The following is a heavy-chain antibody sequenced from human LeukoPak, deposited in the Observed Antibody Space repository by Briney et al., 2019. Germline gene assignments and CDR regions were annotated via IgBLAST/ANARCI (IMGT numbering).Heavy chain of an antibody. V-gene: IGHV3-23*01. CDR2: ISGSGGST. J-gene: IGHJ4*02. D-gene: IGHD3-22*01. Sequence: PGGSLRLSCAASGFTFSSYAMSWVRQAPGKGLEWVSAISGSGGSTYYADSVKGRFTISRDNSKNTLYLQMNSLRAEDTAVYYCARAGPTYYYDSSGYYCPDYWGQGTLVTVSS. CDR1: GFTFSSYA. CDR3: ARAGPTYYYDSSGYYCPDY.